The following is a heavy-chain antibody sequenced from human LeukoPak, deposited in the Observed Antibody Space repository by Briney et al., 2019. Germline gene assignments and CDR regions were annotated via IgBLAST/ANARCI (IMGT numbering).Heavy chain of an antibody. V-gene: IGHV1-2*02. CDR2: INPNSGGT. CDR1: EYTFTGYY. D-gene: IGHD4-17*01. CDR3: ARDRNDYGDFPDAFDI. J-gene: IGHJ3*02. Sequence: ASVKVSCKASEYTFTGYYMHWVRQAPGQGLEWMGWINPNSGGTNYAQKFQGRVTMTRDTSISTAYMELSRLRSDDTAVYYCARDRNDYGDFPDAFDIWGQGTMVTVSS.